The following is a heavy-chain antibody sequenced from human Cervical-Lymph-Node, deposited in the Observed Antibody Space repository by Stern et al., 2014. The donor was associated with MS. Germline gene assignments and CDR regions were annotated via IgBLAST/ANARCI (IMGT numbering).Heavy chain of an antibody. Sequence: EVQLVESGGDLVQSGGSLRLSCAASGFTFSDHYMEWVRQAPGKGLEWVGRIRNKPNSYITEYAASVKGRFTISRDDSKNSLYLQMNSLKTEDTAVYYCARDMVGMDVWGRGTTVTVPS. J-gene: IGHJ6*02. CDR2: IRNKPNSYIT. D-gene: IGHD3-10*01. V-gene: IGHV3-72*01. CDR1: GFTFSDHY. CDR3: ARDMVGMDV.